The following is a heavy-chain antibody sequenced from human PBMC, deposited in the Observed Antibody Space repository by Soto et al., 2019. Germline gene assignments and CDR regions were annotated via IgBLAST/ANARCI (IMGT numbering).Heavy chain of an antibody. J-gene: IGHJ6*02. CDR1: GYSFASYW. V-gene: IGHV5-51*01. D-gene: IGHD6-6*01. Sequence: GESLKISCQGSGYSFASYWIGWVRQIPRQDLEWMGIIYPGDSDTRYSPSFQGQVTISADKSLRTAYLQWTSMKASDTALEYCARTRSFTLGFYYDGMDVWGQGTTVTVSS. CDR2: IYPGDSDT. CDR3: ARTRSFTLGFYYDGMDV.